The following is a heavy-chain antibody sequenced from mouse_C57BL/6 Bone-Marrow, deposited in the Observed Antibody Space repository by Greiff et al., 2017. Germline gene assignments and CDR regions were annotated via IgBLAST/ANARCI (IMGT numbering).Heavy chain of an antibody. CDR2: ISNGGGST. J-gene: IGHJ4*01. CDR1: GFTFSDYY. CDR3: ASRGSYAMDY. Sequence: EVNVVESGGGLVQPGGSLKLSCAASGFTFSDYYMYWVRQTPEKRLEWVAYISNGGGSTYYPDTVKGRFTISRDNAKNTLYLQMSRLKSEDTAMYYCASRGSYAMDYWGQGTSVTVSS. D-gene: IGHD1-1*01. V-gene: IGHV5-12*01.